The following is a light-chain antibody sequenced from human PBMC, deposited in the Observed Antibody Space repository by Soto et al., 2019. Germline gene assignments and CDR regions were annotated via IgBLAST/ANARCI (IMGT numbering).Light chain of an antibody. CDR2: EVN. CDR1: SSDVGAYNY. Sequence: QSVLTQPPSASGSPGQAVTISCTGTSSDVGAYNYVSWYQQHPGKAPKLIIYEVNKWPSGVPDRFSGSRSGNTASLTVSGLQADDEADYYCSSYAGNGNVVFGGGTQLTVL. J-gene: IGLJ2*01. V-gene: IGLV2-8*01. CDR3: SSYAGNGNVV.